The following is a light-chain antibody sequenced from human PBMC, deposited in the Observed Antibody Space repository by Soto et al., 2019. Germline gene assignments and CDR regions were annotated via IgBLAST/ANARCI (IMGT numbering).Light chain of an antibody. CDR3: SPHDRSLSSPI. V-gene: IGLV1-40*01. J-gene: IGLJ2*01. CDR1: SSNIGARYD. Sequence: QSVLTQPPSVSGAPGQRVTISCTGSSSNIGARYDVHWYQCLPGTAPKLPIYGNINRPSGVPDRFSGPNSGTPAPLALNGLPADDEADHYCSPHDRSLSSPIFGGGTQLTVL. CDR2: GNI.